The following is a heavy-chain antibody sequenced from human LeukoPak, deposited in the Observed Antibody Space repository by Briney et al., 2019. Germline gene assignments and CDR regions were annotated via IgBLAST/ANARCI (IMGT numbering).Heavy chain of an antibody. J-gene: IGHJ4*02. D-gene: IGHD6-6*01. Sequence: PSETLSLTCTVSGGSISSSSYYWGWIRQPPGKGLEWIGSIYYSGSTYYNPSLKSRVTISVDTSKNQFSLKLSSVTAADTAVYYRARLCIVAARLRPACGDYWGQGTLVTVSS. CDR2: IYYSGST. V-gene: IGHV4-39*01. CDR3: ARLCIVAARLRPACGDY. CDR1: GGSISSSSYY.